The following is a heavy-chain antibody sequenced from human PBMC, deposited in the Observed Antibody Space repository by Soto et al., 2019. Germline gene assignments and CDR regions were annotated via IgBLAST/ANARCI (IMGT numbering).Heavy chain of an antibody. CDR1: GYTFTSYD. J-gene: IGHJ6*02. V-gene: IGHV1-8*01. D-gene: IGHD6-13*01. Sequence: GASVKVSCKASGYTFTSYDINWVRQATGQGLEWMGWMNPNSGNTGYAQKFQGRVTMTRNTSISTAYMELSSLRSEDTAVYYCAGGRIAADFNICGLDGWGQGTTVTVSS. CDR2: MNPNSGNT. CDR3: AGGRIAADFNICGLDG.